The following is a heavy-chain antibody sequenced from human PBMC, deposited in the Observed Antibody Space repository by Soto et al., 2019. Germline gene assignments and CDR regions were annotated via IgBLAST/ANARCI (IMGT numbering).Heavy chain of an antibody. V-gene: IGHV4-34*01. CDR3: ARGSPHYDFWSGYYVAFFDY. CDR1: GGSFSGYY. D-gene: IGHD3-3*01. J-gene: IGHJ4*02. CDR2: INHSGST. Sequence: SETLSLTCAVYGGSFSGYYWSWIRQPPGKGLEWIGEINHSGSTNYNPSLKSRVTISVDTSKNQFSLKLSSVTAADTAVYYCARGSPHYDFWSGYYVAFFDYWGQGTLVTVSS.